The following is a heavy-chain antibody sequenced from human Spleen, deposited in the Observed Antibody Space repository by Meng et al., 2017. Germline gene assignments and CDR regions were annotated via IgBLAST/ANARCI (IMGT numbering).Heavy chain of an antibody. Sequence: GGSLRLSCAASGFSVSHNYMSWVRQAPGKGLEWVSVIYSGGNTYYADSVKGRFTISRDNAKNSLYLQMNSLRAEDTAVYYCARDLGYCSGGSCYPNWFDPWGQETLVTVSS. D-gene: IGHD2-15*01. J-gene: IGHJ5*02. V-gene: IGHV3-66*01. CDR1: GFSVSHNY. CDR3: ARDLGYCSGGSCYPNWFDP. CDR2: IYSGGNT.